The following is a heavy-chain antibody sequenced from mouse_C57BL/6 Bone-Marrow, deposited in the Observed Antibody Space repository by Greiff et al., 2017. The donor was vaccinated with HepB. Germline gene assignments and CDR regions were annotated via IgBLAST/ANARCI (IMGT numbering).Heavy chain of an antibody. Sequence: QVQLKQPGAELVRPGSSVKLSCKASGYTFTSYWMHWVKQRPIQGLEWIGNIDPSDSETHYNQKFKDKATLTVDKSSSTAYMQLSSLTSEDSAVYYCARGFTTVVAPDYWGQGTTLTVSS. V-gene: IGHV1-52*01. CDR2: IDPSDSET. D-gene: IGHD1-1*01. J-gene: IGHJ2*01. CDR1: GYTFTSYW. CDR3: ARGFTTVVAPDY.